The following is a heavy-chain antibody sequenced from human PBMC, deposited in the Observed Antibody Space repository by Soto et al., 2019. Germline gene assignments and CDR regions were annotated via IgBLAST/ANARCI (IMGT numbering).Heavy chain of an antibody. Sequence: EVQLVESGGGLVKSGGPLKLSGEASGLSFDYFGLTWVRQAPGKGLEWVSFISSSASYIYYADSVKGRFTVSRDNAKKSLNLQMNSLRAEDTAVYYCARSRSHWLASDSWGQGTLVTVSA. J-gene: IGHJ4*02. V-gene: IGHV3-21*01. CDR1: GLSFDYFG. D-gene: IGHD6-19*01. CDR2: ISSSASYI. CDR3: ARSRSHWLASDS.